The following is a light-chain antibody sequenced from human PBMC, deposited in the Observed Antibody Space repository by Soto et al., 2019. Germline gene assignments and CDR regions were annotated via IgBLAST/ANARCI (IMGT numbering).Light chain of an antibody. Sequence: DIVLTQSPDSLAVSLGERATINCKSSQSVLHSSNNQNYLAWYQQRPGQPPKLLIYWASTRESGVPDRFSGSGSGTDFTLTISSLQAEDVAVYYCQQYYTTPDTFGQGTKLEIK. J-gene: IGKJ2*01. CDR2: WAS. V-gene: IGKV4-1*01. CDR3: QQYYTTPDT. CDR1: QSVLHSSNNQNY.